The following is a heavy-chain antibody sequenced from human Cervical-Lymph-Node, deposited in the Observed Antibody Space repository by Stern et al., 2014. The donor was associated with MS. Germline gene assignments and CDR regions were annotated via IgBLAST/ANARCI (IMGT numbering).Heavy chain of an antibody. Sequence: MQLVESGGGVFQPGQSLGLSCAASGFTFTNYAIPWVRQAPGKGLEGVAVGSYHGSDQGYADSVKGRITVSRDSAQNSAFLQINGLREEDTSVFYCARSRGTGPFDYWGQGTLVTVSS. D-gene: IGHD1-1*01. CDR1: GFTFTNYA. V-gene: IGHV3-30*14. J-gene: IGHJ4*02. CDR3: ARSRGTGPFDY. CDR2: GSYHGSDQ.